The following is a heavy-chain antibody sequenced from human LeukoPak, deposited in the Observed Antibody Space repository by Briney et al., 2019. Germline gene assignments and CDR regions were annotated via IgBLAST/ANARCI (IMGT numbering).Heavy chain of an antibody. CDR1: GGYISNW. Sequence: KTSGTLSLTCAVSGGYISNWWSWVRQPPGKGLEWIGEIYHSGSTNSNPSLKDRVIISVDKSNNQFSPKLRSVTAADTAVYYCARHMEVSGTRGFPDWGQGTLVTVSS. CDR2: IYHSGST. J-gene: IGHJ1*01. V-gene: IGHV4-4*02. D-gene: IGHD5/OR15-5a*01. CDR3: ARHMEVSGTRGFPD.